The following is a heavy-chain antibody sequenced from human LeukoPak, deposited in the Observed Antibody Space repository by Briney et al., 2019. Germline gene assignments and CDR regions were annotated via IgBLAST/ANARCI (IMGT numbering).Heavy chain of an antibody. CDR3: AREGTAGRYYFDY. J-gene: IGHJ4*02. CDR1: GYTFSSHG. Sequence: ASVKVSCKASGYTFSSHGSTWVRQAPGQGGEGMGWISANNGNTNYAQKLQGRVTVTTDTSTSIAYMELRSLRSDDTAVYYCAREGTAGRYYFDYWGQGTLVTVSS. CDR2: ISANNGNT. D-gene: IGHD3-10*01. V-gene: IGHV1-18*01.